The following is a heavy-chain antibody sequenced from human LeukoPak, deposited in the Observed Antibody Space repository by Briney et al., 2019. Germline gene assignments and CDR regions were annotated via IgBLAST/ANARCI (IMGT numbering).Heavy chain of an antibody. CDR3: ARQKIAAAGSYYYMDV. D-gene: IGHD6-13*01. V-gene: IGHV4-39*01. J-gene: IGHJ6*03. CDR1: GGSISSSSYY. CDR2: IYYSGST. Sequence: SETLSLTCTVSGGSISSSSYYWGWIRQPPGKGLEWIGSIYYSGSTYYNPSLKSRVTISVDTSKNQFSLKLSSVTAADTAVYYCARQKIAAAGSYYYMDVWGKGTTVTVSS.